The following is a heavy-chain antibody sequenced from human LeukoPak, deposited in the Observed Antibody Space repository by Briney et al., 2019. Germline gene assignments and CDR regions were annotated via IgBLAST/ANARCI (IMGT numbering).Heavy chain of an antibody. J-gene: IGHJ4*02. Sequence: SETLSLTCTVSGGSISSYYWSWIRQPPGKGLEWIGYIYYSGGTYYNPSLKRRVTISVDTSKNQFSLKLTSVTAADTAVYYCAREGYSYISEGFDYWGQGTLVTVSS. D-gene: IGHD5-18*01. CDR2: IYYSGGT. CDR1: GGSISSYY. CDR3: AREGYSYISEGFDY. V-gene: IGHV4-59*12.